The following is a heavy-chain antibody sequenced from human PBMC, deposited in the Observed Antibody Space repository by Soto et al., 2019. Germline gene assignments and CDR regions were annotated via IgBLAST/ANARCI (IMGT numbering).Heavy chain of an antibody. CDR1: GGSFSDYF. V-gene: IGHV4-34*01. D-gene: IGHD6-6*01. J-gene: IGHJ6*02. CDR2: INHSGST. Sequence: PSETLSLTCAVYGGSFSDYFWTWIRQPPGKGLEWIGEINHSGSTNFNPSLKSRVAISADPSRKQFSLRVTSVTAADTAVYYCAGREFASSSFHYYYYAVDVWGQGTTVTVSS. CDR3: AGREFASSSFHYYYYAVDV.